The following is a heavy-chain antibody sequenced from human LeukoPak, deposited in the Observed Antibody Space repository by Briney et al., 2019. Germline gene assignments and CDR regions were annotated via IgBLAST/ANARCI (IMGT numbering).Heavy chain of an antibody. CDR1: GFSFSNYA. CDR2: ISGFNT. Sequence: GGSLRLSCTISGFSFSNYAMNWVRQPPGKGPEWVSGISGFNTYYADSVKCRFTVFRDNSKNVLYLQMDRLRAEDTAVYSCAKDVCTSPRCLLYFDSWGQGTLVTVSS. D-gene: IGHD2-8*01. J-gene: IGHJ4*02. CDR3: AKDVCTSPRCLLYFDS. V-gene: IGHV3-23*01.